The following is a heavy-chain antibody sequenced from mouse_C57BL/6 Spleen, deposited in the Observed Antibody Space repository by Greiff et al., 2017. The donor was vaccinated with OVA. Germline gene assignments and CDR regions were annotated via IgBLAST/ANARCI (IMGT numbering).Heavy chain of an antibody. CDR3: ARDELRRFAY. J-gene: IGHJ3*01. CDR2: ISDGGSYT. CDR1: GFTFSSYA. D-gene: IGHD3-2*02. V-gene: IGHV5-4*01. Sequence: EVQGVESGGGLVKPGGSLKLSCAASGFTFSSYAMSWVRQTPEKRLEWVATISDGGSYTYYPDNVKGRFTISRDNAKNNLYLQMSHLKSEDTAMYYCARDELRRFAYWGQGTLVTVSA.